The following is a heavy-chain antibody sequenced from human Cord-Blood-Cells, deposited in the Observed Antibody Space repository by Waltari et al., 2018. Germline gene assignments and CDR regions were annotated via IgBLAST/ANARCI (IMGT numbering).Heavy chain of an antibody. CDR1: GGSISSSSYY. Sequence: QLQLQESGPGLVKPSETLSLTCTVSGGSISSSSYYWGWIRQPPGKGLEWIGSIYYSGSTYYNPSLKSRVTISVDTSKNQFSLKLSSVTAADTAVYYCARHSYYESSGYFNWFDPWGQGTLVTVSS. V-gene: IGHV4-39*01. J-gene: IGHJ5*02. CDR3: ARHSYYESSGYFNWFDP. D-gene: IGHD3-22*01. CDR2: IYYSGST.